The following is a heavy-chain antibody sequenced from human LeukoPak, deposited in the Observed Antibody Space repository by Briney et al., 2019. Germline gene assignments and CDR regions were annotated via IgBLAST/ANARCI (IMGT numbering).Heavy chain of an antibody. J-gene: IGHJ4*02. CDR1: GGSFSNYY. D-gene: IGHD5-12*01. Sequence: PSETLSLTCTVYGGSFSNYYWSWIRQPPGKGLEWIGEINHSGSTNYNPSLKSRVTIAVDTSKNQLSLKLSSVTAADTAVYYCAKWGAYSGDDFALYWGQGTLVTVSS. V-gene: IGHV4-34*01. CDR3: AKWGAYSGDDFALY. CDR2: INHSGST.